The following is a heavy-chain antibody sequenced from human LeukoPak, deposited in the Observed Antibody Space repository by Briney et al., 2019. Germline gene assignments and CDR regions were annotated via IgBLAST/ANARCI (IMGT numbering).Heavy chain of an antibody. D-gene: IGHD6-13*01. J-gene: IGHJ5*02. Sequence: HSGGSLRLSCTTSGFTLGDYAMSWVRQAPGKGLEWVGFIRGKANGGTREYAASVKGRFTISRDESKSIAYLQINSLKTEDTALYFCTRHHFTSWYGIDTWGQGTLVTVSS. V-gene: IGHV3-49*04. CDR2: IRGKANGGTR. CDR1: GFTLGDYA. CDR3: TRHHFTSWYGIDT.